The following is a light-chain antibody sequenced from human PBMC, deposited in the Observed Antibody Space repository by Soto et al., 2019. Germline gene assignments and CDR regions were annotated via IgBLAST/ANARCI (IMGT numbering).Light chain of an antibody. CDR3: QSYDGSLSGFVV. Sequence: QPVLTQPPSVSGAPGQRVTISCTGSSSNIGAGYDVHWYQQLPGTAPKLLIYGNSNRPSGVPDRFSGSRSGTSASLAITGLQAEDEADYYCQSYDGSLSGFVVFGGGTQLTVL. V-gene: IGLV1-40*01. CDR1: SSNIGAGYD. J-gene: IGLJ2*01. CDR2: GNS.